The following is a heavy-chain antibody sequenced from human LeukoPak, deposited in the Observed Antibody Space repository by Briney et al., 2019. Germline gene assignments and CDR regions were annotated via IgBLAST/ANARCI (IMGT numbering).Heavy chain of an antibody. CDR3: ARSDYYDSSGYSPGYYGMDV. CDR2: IIPILGIA. V-gene: IGHV1-69*04. Sequence: SVKVSCKASGGTFSSYAISWVRQAPGQGLEWMGRIIPILGIANYAQKFQGRVTITADKSTSTAYMELSSLRSEDTAVYYCARSDYYDSSGYSPGYYGMDVWGQGTTVTVSS. J-gene: IGHJ6*02. CDR1: GGTFSSYA. D-gene: IGHD3-22*01.